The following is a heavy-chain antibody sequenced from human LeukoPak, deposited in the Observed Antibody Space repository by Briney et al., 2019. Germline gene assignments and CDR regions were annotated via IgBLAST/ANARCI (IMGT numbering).Heavy chain of an antibody. D-gene: IGHD1-26*01. J-gene: IGHJ5*02. CDR2: ISSSSTYI. CDR1: GFTFSSYM. V-gene: IGHV3-21*01. CDR3: VRHNIVGANPNWFDP. Sequence: GSLRLSCAASGFTFSSYMMNWVRQAPGKGLEWVSTISSSSTYIYYADSVKGRFTISRDNAKSSVYLQMNSLRADDTAVYYCVRHNIVGANPNWFDPWGQGTLVPVSS.